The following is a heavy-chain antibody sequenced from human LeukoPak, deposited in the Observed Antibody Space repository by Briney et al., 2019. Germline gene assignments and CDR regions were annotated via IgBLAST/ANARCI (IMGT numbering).Heavy chain of an antibody. CDR1: GFTFKRDW. CDR2: IKPDGSEK. Sequence: GGSLRLSCAVSGFTFKRDWMNWVRQAPGKGPEWVANIKPDGSEKFYVDSVKGRFTVSRDNAKNLLYLQMNSLRAEDTALYYCARGASYWGQGTLVTVSS. J-gene: IGHJ4*02. CDR3: ARGASY. V-gene: IGHV3-7*04.